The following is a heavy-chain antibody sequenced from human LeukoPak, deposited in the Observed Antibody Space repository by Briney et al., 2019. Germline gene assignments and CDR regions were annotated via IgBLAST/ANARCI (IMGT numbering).Heavy chain of an antibody. V-gene: IGHV3-33*01. Sequence: GGSLRLSCAASGFTFSSYGMHWVRQAPGKGLEWVAVIWYDGSNKYYADSVKGRFTISRDNSKNTLYLQMNSLRAEDTAVYYCASGGSYLGITYFDYWGQGTLVTVSS. CDR3: ASGGSYLGITYFDY. CDR1: GFTFSSYG. D-gene: IGHD1-26*01. J-gene: IGHJ4*02. CDR2: IWYDGSNK.